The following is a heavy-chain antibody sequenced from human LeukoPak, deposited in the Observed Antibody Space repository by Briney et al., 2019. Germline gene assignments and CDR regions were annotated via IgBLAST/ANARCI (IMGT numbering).Heavy chain of an antibody. CDR1: GFTFSSYG. CDR3: AILAVAGTATDYYYYGMDV. D-gene: IGHD6-19*01. V-gene: IGHV3-33*08. CDR2: ISYDGSNK. J-gene: IGHJ6*02. Sequence: GGSLRLSCAASGFTFSSYGMHWVRQAPGKGLEWVAVISYDGSNKYYADSVKGRFTISRDNSKNTLYLQMNSLRAEDTAVYYCAILAVAGTATDYYYYGMDVWGQGTTVTVSS.